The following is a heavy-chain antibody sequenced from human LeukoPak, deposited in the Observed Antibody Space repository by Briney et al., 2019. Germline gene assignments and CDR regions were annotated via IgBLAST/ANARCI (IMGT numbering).Heavy chain of an antibody. CDR2: IYPSGGSA. Sequence: GASVKVSCKASRYPVNSFYTHWVRQAPGQGLEWVGIIYPSGGSASFTQKFQGRVTMTRDTSTSTFYMELSSLRSEDTAVYFCARERPSSYYFDYWGQGTLVTVSS. CDR1: RYPVNSFY. V-gene: IGHV1-46*02. CDR3: ARERPSSYYFDY. J-gene: IGHJ4*02.